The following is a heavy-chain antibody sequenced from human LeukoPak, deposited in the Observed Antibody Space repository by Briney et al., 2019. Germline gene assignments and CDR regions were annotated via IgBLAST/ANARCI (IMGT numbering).Heavy chain of an antibody. CDR2: ISSNGGSS. V-gene: IGHV3-64D*09. D-gene: IGHD1-1*01. J-gene: IGHJ4*02. Sequence: PGGSLSLSCAASGFPVSSNYMSWVRQAPGKGLEYVSGISSNGGSSFYADSVKGRFTISRDNSKNTLYLQMSSLRAEDTAVYYCVKITSVTGGDCWGQGTRLTVSS. CDR1: GFPVSSNY. CDR3: VKITSVTGGDC.